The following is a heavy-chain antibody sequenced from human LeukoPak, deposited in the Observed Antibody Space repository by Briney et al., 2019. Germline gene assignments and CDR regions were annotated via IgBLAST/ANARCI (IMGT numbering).Heavy chain of an antibody. CDR3: AKSKVVDSSGWYVRDHYYYMDV. V-gene: IGHV3-21*01. CDR2: ISSSSSYI. Sequence: GGSLRLSCAASGFTFSSYSMNWVRQAPGKGLEWVSSISSSSSYIYYADSVKGRFTISRDNAKNSLYLQMNSLRAEDTAVYYCAKSKVVDSSGWYVRDHYYYMDVWGKGTTVTISS. D-gene: IGHD6-19*01. CDR1: GFTFSSYS. J-gene: IGHJ6*03.